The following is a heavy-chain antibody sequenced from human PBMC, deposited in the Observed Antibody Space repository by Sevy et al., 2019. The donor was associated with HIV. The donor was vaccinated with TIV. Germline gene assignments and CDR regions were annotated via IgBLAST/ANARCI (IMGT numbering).Heavy chain of an antibody. CDR3: AKDQRTVIWFGELNPHDAFDI. CDR1: GFTFSKYS. CDR2: FSFGCGKI. J-gene: IGHJ3*02. V-gene: IGHV3-23*01. Sequence: GGSLRLSCAASGFTFSKYSMSWIRQTPGKGLEWVSTFSFGCGKINYADSVKGRFTISRDDSRNTFYLQMNSLRAEDTAVYYCAKDQRTVIWFGELNPHDAFDIWGQGTMVTVSS. D-gene: IGHD3-10*01.